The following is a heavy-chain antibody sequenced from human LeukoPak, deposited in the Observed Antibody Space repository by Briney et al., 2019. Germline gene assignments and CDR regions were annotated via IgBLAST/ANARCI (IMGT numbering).Heavy chain of an antibody. CDR2: IYYSGST. D-gene: IGHD3-9*01. J-gene: IGHJ3*02. CDR1: GGSISSYY. Sequence: PSETLSLTCTVSGGSISSYYWSWIRQPPGKGLEWIGYIYYSGSTNYNPSLKSRVTISVDTSKNQFSLKLSSVTAADTAVYYCARAHYDILTGDAFDIWGQGTMVTVSS. CDR3: ARAHYDILTGDAFDI. V-gene: IGHV4-59*01.